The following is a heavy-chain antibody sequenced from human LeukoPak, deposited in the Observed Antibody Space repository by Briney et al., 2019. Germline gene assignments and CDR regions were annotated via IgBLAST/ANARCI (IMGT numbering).Heavy chain of an antibody. Sequence: HPGGSLRLSCAASGFTFSSHGMNWVRQAPGKGLELVANIKQDRSEKYYVDSVKGRFTISRDNAKNSLYLQMNSLRAEDTAVYYCARLREIPVFGVVTKSTSYFDYWGQGTLVTVSS. D-gene: IGHD3-3*01. V-gene: IGHV3-7*01. CDR3: ARLREIPVFGVVTKSTSYFDY. CDR1: GFTFSSHG. CDR2: IKQDRSEK. J-gene: IGHJ4*02.